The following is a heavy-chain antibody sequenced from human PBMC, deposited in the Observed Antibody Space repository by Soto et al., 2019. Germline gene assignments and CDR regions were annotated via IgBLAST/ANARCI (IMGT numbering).Heavy chain of an antibody. D-gene: IGHD2-21*02. CDR3: AKCKGRLSNKCYYGMDV. Sequence: EVLLLESGGGLVQPGGSLRLSCVASGFTFRNYGFTSVRQVPGKGLEWVSLSGGRGDVEYADTVKGRFTITSDTPKNTVFLDMNGLRVDDTAVYFCAKCKGRLSNKCYYGMDVWGQGTTVTVS. V-gene: IGHV3-23*01. CDR2: LSGGRGDV. J-gene: IGHJ6*02. CDR1: GFTFRNYG.